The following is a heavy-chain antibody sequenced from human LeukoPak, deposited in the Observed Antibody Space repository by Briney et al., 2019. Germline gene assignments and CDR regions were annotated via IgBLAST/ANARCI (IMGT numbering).Heavy chain of an antibody. CDR1: GFIFNNYA. CDR2: ISWNSGSI. J-gene: IGHJ4*02. CDR3: AKDNRRHYTSGPNPDSLH. V-gene: IGHV3-9*01. Sequence: GRSLRLSCAGSGFIFNNYAMHWVQQPPGKGLEWVSGISWNSGSIDYADSVKGRFTISRDNAKNSLYLQMNSLRVEDTAFYYCAKDNRRHYTSGPNPDSLHWGQGALVTVSS. D-gene: IGHD6-19*01.